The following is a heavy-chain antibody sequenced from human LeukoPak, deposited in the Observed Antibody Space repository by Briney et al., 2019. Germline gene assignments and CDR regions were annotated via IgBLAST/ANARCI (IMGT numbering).Heavy chain of an antibody. J-gene: IGHJ4*02. CDR2: ISWNSSSI. D-gene: IGHD6-19*01. CDR3: AKALSSGGDY. CDR1: GFTLDDYA. V-gene: IGHV3-9*01. Sequence: PGGSLRLSCAASGFTLDDYAMHWVRQAPGKGLEWVSSISWNSSSIGYADSVKGRFTISRDNAKNSLYLQMNSLRAEDTALYYWAKALSSGGDYWGQGTLVTVSS.